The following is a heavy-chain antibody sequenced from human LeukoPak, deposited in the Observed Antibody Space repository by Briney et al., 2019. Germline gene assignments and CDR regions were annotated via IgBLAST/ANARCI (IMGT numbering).Heavy chain of an antibody. D-gene: IGHD6-6*01. CDR3: ARNSSSGFFDY. V-gene: IGHV4-38-2*01. J-gene: IGHJ4*02. CDR1: GYSIRNGDY. CDR2: MYNSVSI. Sequence: SETLSLTCVVSGYSIRNGDYWGWIRQSPGKGLEWIASMYNSVSIHYNPSLKSRVTILVDTSKNEFSLKMRSVTAADTAVYYCARNSSSGFFDYWGQGTLATASS.